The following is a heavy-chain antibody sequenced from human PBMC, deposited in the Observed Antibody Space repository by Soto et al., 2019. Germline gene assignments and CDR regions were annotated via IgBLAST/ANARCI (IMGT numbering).Heavy chain of an antibody. J-gene: IGHJ4*02. Sequence: QVQLQESGPGLVKPSQTLSLTCTVSGGSISSGDYYWSWIRQPPGKGLAWIGYIYYSGSTYYNPSLNSTGTIPVDTSKNQCSLMLGSVSAADTAVYYCARLSSGWYSNYCDYWGQGTLVTVSS. V-gene: IGHV4-30-4*01. D-gene: IGHD6-19*01. CDR3: ARLSSGWYSNYCDY. CDR1: GGSISSGDYY. CDR2: IYYSGST.